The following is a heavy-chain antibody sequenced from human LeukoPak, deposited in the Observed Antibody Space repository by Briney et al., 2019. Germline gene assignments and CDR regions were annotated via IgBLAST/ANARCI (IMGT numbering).Heavy chain of an antibody. CDR3: ARGVYHYYYGMDV. V-gene: IGHV3-21*01. D-gene: IGHD2-8*01. Sequence: KPGGSLRLSCAASGFTFSSYSVNWVRQAPGKGLEWVSSISSSSSYIYYADSVKGRFTTSRDNAKNSLYLQMNSLRAEDTAVYYCARGVYHYYYGMDVWGKGTTVTVSS. CDR2: ISSSSSYI. J-gene: IGHJ6*04. CDR1: GFTFSSYS.